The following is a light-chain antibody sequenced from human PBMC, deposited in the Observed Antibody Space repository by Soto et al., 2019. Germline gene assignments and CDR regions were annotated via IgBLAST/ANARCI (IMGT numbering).Light chain of an antibody. CDR1: SSDVGGHNY. CDR2: SVS. Sequence: QSALTQPRSVSGSPGQSVTMSCTGTSSDVGGHNYVSWYQQYPGKAPKLLLSSVSKRPSGVPDRFSGSKSGNTASLTISGLQAEDEADYYCCSYAGSYTYVFGTGTKGTVL. V-gene: IGLV2-11*01. CDR3: CSYAGSYTYV. J-gene: IGLJ1*01.